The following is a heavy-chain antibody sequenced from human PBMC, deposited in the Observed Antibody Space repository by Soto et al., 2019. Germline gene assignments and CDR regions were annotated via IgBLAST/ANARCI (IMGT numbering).Heavy chain of an antibody. CDR1: GASGSCCYYY. J-gene: IGHJ4*02. Sequence: ASETQSLTRPFSGASGSCCYYYWGWVRQPPGKGLAWIGSICSSGSTYYNPSLKSRVTISVDTSNNQFSLSLTSVTAADTAVYFCARHRRETGTYAQPLDKWGQGTLVTVSS. CDR3: ARHRRETGTYAQPLDK. V-gene: IGHV4-39*01. D-gene: IGHD1-1*01. CDR2: ICSSGST.